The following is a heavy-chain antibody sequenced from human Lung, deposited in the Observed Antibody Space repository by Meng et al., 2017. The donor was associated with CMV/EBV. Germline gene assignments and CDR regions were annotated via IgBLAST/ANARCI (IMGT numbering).Heavy chain of an antibody. V-gene: IGHV1-18*01. Sequence: SXXVSXKASGYTFTSYGISWVRQAPGQGLEWMGWISAYNGNTNYAQKLQGRVTMTTDTSTSTAYMEMRSLRSDDTAVYYRARDFSGYSSSSLYWGQGTLVTVSS. D-gene: IGHD6-13*01. J-gene: IGHJ4*02. CDR2: ISAYNGNT. CDR1: GYTFTSYG. CDR3: ARDFSGYSSSSLY.